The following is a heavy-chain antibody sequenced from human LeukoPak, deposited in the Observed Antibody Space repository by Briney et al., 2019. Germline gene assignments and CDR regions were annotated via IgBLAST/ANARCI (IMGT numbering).Heavy chain of an antibody. CDR3: AKGAFWELPHHVDY. Sequence: QSGRSLRLSCAASGFTFDDYAMHWVRQAPGKGLEWVSGISWNSGSIGYADSVKGRFTISRDNAKNSLYLQMNSLRAEDTALYYCAKGAFWELPHHVDYWGQGTLVTVSS. V-gene: IGHV3-9*01. CDR2: ISWNSGSI. D-gene: IGHD1-26*01. J-gene: IGHJ4*02. CDR1: GFTFDDYA.